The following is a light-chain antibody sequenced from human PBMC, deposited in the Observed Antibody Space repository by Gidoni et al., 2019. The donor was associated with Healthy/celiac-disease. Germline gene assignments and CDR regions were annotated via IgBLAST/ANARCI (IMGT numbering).Light chain of an antibody. CDR1: VLAKKY. CDR2: KDS. J-gene: IGLJ2*01. V-gene: IGLV3-27*01. CDR3: YSAAGVV. Sequence: SYELTQPSSVSVSPGQTARITCSGDVLAKKYARWFQQKPGQAPVLVIYKDSERPSGIPERFSGSSSGTTVTLTISGAQVEDEADYYCYSAAGVVFGGGTKLTVL.